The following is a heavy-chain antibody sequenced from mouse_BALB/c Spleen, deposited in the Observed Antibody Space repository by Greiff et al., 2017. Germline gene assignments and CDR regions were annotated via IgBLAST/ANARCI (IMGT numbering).Heavy chain of an antibody. J-gene: IGHJ3*01. CDR2: ISSGGST. CDR1: GFTFSSYA. CDR3: ARGGDYGSP. Sequence: EVMLVESGGGLVKPGGSLKLSCAASGFTFSSYAMSWVRQTPEKRLEWVASISSGGSTYYPDSVKGRFTISRDNARNILYLQMSSLRSEDTAMYYCARGGDYGSPWGQGTLVTVSA. V-gene: IGHV5-6-5*01. D-gene: IGHD1-1*01.